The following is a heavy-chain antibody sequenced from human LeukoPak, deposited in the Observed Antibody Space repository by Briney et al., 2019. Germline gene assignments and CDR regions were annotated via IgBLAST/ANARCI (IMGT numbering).Heavy chain of an antibody. CDR2: INHSGST. CDR1: GGSFSGYY. J-gene: IGHJ4*02. V-gene: IGHV4-34*01. D-gene: IGHD6-6*01. CDR3: ASPIGGSSSTPDDY. Sequence: SETLSLTCAVYGGSFSGYYWSWIRQPPGKGLESIGEINHSGSTNYNPSLKSRVTISVDTSKNQFSLKLSSVTAADTAVYYCASPIGGSSSTPDDYWGQGTLVTVSS.